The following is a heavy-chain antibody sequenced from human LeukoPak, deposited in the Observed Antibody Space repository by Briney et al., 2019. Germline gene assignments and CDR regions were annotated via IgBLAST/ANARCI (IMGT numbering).Heavy chain of an antibody. D-gene: IGHD3-16*02. CDR1: GYGFTSHY. V-gene: IGHV1-46*01. J-gene: IGHJ5*02. CDR3: ARDNSVGDIAWWFAP. CDR2: INPSGSST. Sequence: GASVKVSCKASGYGFTSHYMHWVRQAPGQGLEWMGLINPSGSSTLYAQKFQGRVTMTRDMSTTTDYMELSSLRSEDTAVYYCARDNSVGDIAWWFAPWGQGTLVTVSS.